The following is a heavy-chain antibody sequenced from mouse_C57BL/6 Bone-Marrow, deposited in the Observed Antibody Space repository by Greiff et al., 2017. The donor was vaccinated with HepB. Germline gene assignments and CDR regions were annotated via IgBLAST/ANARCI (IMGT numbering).Heavy chain of an antibody. J-gene: IGHJ4*01. V-gene: IGHV5-9-1*02. CDR1: GFTFSSYA. CDR3: TRDRADLLQYAMDY. Sequence: EVKLVESGEGLVKPGGSLKLSCAASGFTFSSYAMSWVRQTPEKRLEWVAYISSGGDYIYYADTVKGRFTISRDNARNTLYLQMSSLKSEDTAMYYCTRDRADLLQYAMDYWGQGTSVTVSS. CDR2: ISSGGDYI. D-gene: IGHD2-1*01.